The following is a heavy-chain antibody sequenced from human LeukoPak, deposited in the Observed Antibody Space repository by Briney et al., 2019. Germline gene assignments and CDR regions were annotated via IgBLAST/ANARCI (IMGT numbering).Heavy chain of an antibody. CDR3: ARVHYNDGFDP. J-gene: IGHJ5*02. CDR1: RYTLTGYF. CDR2: INPNSGGT. D-gene: IGHD1-1*01. V-gene: IGHV1-2*02. Sequence: GASAQVSRQASRYTLTGYFLHWVRPAPRPGLARMGWINPNSGGTNYAQRLRGRVTMTADTSIRTAYMELNRLRADDTAVYYCARVHYNDGFDPWGQGTLVTVSS.